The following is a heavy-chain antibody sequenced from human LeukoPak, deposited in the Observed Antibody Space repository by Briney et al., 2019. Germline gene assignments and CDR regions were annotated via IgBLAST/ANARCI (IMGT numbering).Heavy chain of an antibody. Sequence: KASETLSLTCAVSGGSISSSNWWSWVRQPPGKGLEWIGEIYHSGSTNYNPSLKSRVTISVDTSKNQFSLKLGSVTAADTAVYYCARHLLGYCSSTSCPAYGMDVWGQGTTVTVSS. V-gene: IGHV4-4*02. CDR1: GGSISSSNW. J-gene: IGHJ6*02. D-gene: IGHD2-2*01. CDR3: ARHLLGYCSSTSCPAYGMDV. CDR2: IYHSGST.